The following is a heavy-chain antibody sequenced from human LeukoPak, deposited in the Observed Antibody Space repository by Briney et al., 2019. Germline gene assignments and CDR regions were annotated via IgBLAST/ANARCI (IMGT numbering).Heavy chain of an antibody. V-gene: IGHV1-69*13. CDR2: IIPIFGTA. Sequence: ASVKVSCKASGGTFSSYAISWVRQAPGQGLEWMGGIIPIFGTANYAQKFQGRVTITADESTSTAYMELSSLRSEDMAVYYCAGKSPARRVDYYYYYMDVWGKGTTVTVSS. CDR1: GGTFSSYA. CDR3: AGKSPARRVDYYYYYMDV. D-gene: IGHD6-6*01. J-gene: IGHJ6*03.